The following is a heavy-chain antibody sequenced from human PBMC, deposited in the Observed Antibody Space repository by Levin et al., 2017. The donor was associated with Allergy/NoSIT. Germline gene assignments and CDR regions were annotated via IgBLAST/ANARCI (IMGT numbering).Heavy chain of an antibody. D-gene: IGHD1-1*01. Sequence: RPGGSLRLSCAVSGGPISSSNWCCWVRQPPGKGLEWIGEVHDGENGKYNPSLKSRVSISEDKSNNLCSLKLSSVTAADTAVYYCARASYFHENGTLGYWGQGTLVTVSS. CDR2: VHDGENG. J-gene: IGHJ4*02. V-gene: IGHV4-4*02. CDR3: ARASYFHENGTLGY. CDR1: GGPISSSNW.